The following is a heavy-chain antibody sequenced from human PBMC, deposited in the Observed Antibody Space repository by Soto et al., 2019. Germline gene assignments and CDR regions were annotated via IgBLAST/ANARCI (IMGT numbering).Heavy chain of an antibody. CDR1: GGTFSSYT. CDR3: ASDQGSDLSGGSSYPYYDGIDV. J-gene: IGHJ6*02. D-gene: IGHD2-15*01. V-gene: IGHV1-69*02. Sequence: SVKVSCKASGGTFSSYTISWVRQAPGQGLEWMGRIIPILGIANYAQKFQGRVTITADKSTSTAYMELSSLRSEDTAVYYCASDQGSDLSGGSSYPYYDGIDVWG. CDR2: IIPILGIA.